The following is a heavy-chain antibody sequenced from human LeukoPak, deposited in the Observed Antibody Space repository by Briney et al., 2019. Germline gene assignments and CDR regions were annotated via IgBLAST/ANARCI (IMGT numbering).Heavy chain of an antibody. CDR2: INSDGTTI. CDR1: GFTFSSYW. CDR3: ARGNYYGMDV. J-gene: IGHJ6*02. V-gene: IGHV3-74*01. Sequence: GGSLRLSCAASGFTFSSYWMHWVRQAPGKGLLWVSRINSDGTTIYYADSVKGRFTISRDNAKNTLYLQVNSLRAEDTAVYYCARGNYYGMDVWGQGTTVTVSS.